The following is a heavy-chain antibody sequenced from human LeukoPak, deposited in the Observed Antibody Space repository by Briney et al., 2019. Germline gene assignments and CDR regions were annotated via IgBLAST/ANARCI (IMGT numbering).Heavy chain of an antibody. V-gene: IGHV4-30-4*02. Sequence: SETLSLTCTVSGGSISSGDYYWSWIRQPPGKGLEWIGYIYYSGSTYYNPSLKSRVTISVDTSKSQFSLKLSSVTAADTAVYYCARGVYIAAAQYAYWGQGTLVTVSS. CDR2: IYYSGST. J-gene: IGHJ4*02. CDR1: GGSISSGDYY. CDR3: ARGVYIAAAQYAY. D-gene: IGHD6-13*01.